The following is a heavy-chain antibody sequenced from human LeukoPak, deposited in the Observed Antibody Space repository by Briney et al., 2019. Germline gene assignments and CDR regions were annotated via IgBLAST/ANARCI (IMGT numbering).Heavy chain of an antibody. CDR3: ASAAEASCSGTSCYRYFHH. CDR1: GFTFNDYA. CDR2: IECDGRTR. D-gene: IGHD2-2*01. Sequence: GGSLRLSCAASGFTFNDYAMHWVRQAPGLGLEWVAVIECDGRTRYYADSVSGRCTISRDSADTALSLQLNSLSAETAALDDFASAAEASCSGTSCYRYFHHWGQGTLVIVSS. J-gene: IGHJ1*01. V-gene: IGHV3-30*04.